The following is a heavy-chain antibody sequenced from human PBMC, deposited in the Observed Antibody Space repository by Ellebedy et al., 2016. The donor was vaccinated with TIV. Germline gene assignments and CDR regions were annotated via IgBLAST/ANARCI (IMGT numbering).Heavy chain of an antibody. Sequence: GESLKISCAASGFTFSTSWMHWLRHTPERGLMWVSRISGDGNNIDYAASVLGRFTISRDNAKNTLFLHMNSLRVEDTAVYYCAKGSAIAPGAIVDSWGQGALATVSS. D-gene: IGHD3-3*01. J-gene: IGHJ4*02. V-gene: IGHV3-74*01. CDR2: ISGDGNNI. CDR1: GFTFSTSW. CDR3: AKGSAIAPGAIVDS.